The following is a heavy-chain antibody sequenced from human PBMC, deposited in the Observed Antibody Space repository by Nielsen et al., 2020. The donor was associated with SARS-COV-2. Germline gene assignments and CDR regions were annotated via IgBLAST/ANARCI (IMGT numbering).Heavy chain of an antibody. CDR3: ATSTSFDY. CDR2: ISGSGGST. V-gene: IGHV3-23*01. Sequence: GESLKISCAASGFTFSSYDMSWVRQAPGKGLEWVSAISGSGGSTYYADSVKGRFTISRDNSKNTLYLQMNSLRAEDTAVYYCATSTSFDYWGQGTLVTVSS. J-gene: IGHJ4*02. CDR1: GFTFSSYD.